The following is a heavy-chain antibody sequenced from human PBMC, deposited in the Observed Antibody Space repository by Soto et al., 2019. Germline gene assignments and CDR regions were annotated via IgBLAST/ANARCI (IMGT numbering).Heavy chain of an antibody. J-gene: IGHJ6*02. D-gene: IGHD3-10*01. CDR1: GGTFSSYA. CDR3: ARVDGSGSYYYYGMDV. V-gene: IGHV1-69*06. Sequence: QVQLVQSGAEVKKPGSSVKVSCKASGGTFSSYAISCVRQAPGQGLKWMGGIIPIFGTANYAQKFQGRVTITADKSTSTAYMELSSLRCEDIAVYYCARVDGSGSYYYYGMDVWGQGTTVTVSS. CDR2: IIPIFGTA.